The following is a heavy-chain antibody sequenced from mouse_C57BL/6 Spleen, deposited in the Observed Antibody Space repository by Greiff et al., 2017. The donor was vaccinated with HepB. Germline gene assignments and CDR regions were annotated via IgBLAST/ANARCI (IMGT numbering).Heavy chain of an antibody. CDR3: ARDLYGSSSYYFDY. CDR2: ISDGGSYT. D-gene: IGHD1-1*01. J-gene: IGHJ2*01. Sequence: EVKLEESGGGLVKPGGSLKLSCAASRFTFSSYAMSWVRQTPEKRLEWVATISDGGSYTYYPDNVKGRFTISRDNAKNNLYLQMSHLKSEDTAMYYCARDLYGSSSYYFDYWGQGTTLTVSS. V-gene: IGHV5-4*01. CDR1: RFTFSSYA.